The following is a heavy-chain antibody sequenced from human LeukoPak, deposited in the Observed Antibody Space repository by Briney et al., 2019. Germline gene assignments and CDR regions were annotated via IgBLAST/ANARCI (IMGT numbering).Heavy chain of an antibody. CDR1: GFTVSSNY. V-gene: IGHV3-53*01. Sequence: GGSLRLSCAASGFTVSSNYMSWVRQAPGKGLEWVSVIYSGGSTYYADSVKGRFTISRDNSKNTLYLQMNSLRAEDTAVYYCARASRLFSHAFDIWGQGTMVTVSS. CDR3: ARASRLFSHAFDI. J-gene: IGHJ3*02. CDR2: IYSGGST.